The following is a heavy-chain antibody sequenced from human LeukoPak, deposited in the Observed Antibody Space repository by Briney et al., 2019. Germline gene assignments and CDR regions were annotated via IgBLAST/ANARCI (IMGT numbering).Heavy chain of an antibody. CDR1: GFTVSSNY. Sequence: GGSLRLSCAASGFTVSSNYMSWVRQPPGKGLEWVSIIYSAGSRYYADSVRGRFTISRDDSKNTMFLQMNSLRVDDTAVYYCARGPDYTNYVDSWGQGTLVTVSS. D-gene: IGHD4-11*01. V-gene: IGHV3-53*05. CDR3: ARGPDYTNYVDS. J-gene: IGHJ4*02. CDR2: IYSAGSR.